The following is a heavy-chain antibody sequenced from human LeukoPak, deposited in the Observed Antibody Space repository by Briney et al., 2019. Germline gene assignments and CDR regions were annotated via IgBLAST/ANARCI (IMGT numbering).Heavy chain of an antibody. CDR2: INPNSGGT. V-gene: IGHV1-2*02. CDR1: GYTFTGYY. CDR3: ARGVRYFDWLPESGMDV. J-gene: IGHJ6*02. Sequence: GASVKVSCKASGYTFTGYYMHWVRQAPGQGLEWMGWINPNSGGTNYAQKFQGRVTMTRDTSISTAYMELSRLRSDDTAVYYCARGVRYFDWLPESGMDVWGQGTTVTVSS. D-gene: IGHD3-9*01.